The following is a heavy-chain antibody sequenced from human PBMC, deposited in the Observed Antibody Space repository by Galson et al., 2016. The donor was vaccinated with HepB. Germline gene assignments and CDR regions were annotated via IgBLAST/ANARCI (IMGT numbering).Heavy chain of an antibody. CDR2: IRSSSNTI. CDR3: ARGFWFGLGRKYGMDV. Sequence: SLRLSCAASGFTFSSYSMNWVRQAPGKGLEWVSYIRSSSNTIYYADSVKGRFTISRDNAENSLFLQMKSLRDEGTAVYYCARGFWFGLGRKYGMDVWGQGTTVTVSS. V-gene: IGHV3-48*02. J-gene: IGHJ6*02. CDR1: GFTFSSYS. D-gene: IGHD3-10*01.